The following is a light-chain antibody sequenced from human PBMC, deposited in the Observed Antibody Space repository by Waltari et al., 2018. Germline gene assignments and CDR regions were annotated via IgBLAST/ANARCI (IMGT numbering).Light chain of an antibody. CDR1: QRIGRK. CDR3: QHYYTSSWT. Sequence: IQMTQSPSTLSASVGDRVTITCRASQRIGRKFAWYRQKPGKAPNLLIYDVSSFESGVPSRFTGSGSGTEFTLTISNLQPDDFATYYCQHYYTSSWTFGQGTKVEIK. CDR2: DVS. V-gene: IGKV1-5*01. J-gene: IGKJ1*01.